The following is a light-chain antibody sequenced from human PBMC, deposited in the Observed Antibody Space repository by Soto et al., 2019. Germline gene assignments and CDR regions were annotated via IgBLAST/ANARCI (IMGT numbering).Light chain of an antibody. V-gene: IGKV1-6*01. CDR2: AAS. Sequence: AIQMTQSPSSLSASVGDRVTITCRASQGIRNDLGWYQQKPGKAPKLLIYAASSLESGVPSRFSGSGSGTDFTLTISGLQPEEFATYYCLQDYNYPWTFGQGTKVEIK. CDR3: LQDYNYPWT. J-gene: IGKJ1*01. CDR1: QGIRND.